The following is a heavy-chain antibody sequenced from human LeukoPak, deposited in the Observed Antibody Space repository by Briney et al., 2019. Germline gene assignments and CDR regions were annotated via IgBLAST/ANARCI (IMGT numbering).Heavy chain of an antibody. V-gene: IGHV3-7*01. D-gene: IGHD3-22*01. J-gene: IGHJ4*02. CDR3: ARNYYDVSGYFAPGC. CDR1: GFTFSSFW. CDR2: IREDGNQK. Sequence: GGSLRLSCAASGFTFSSFWMNWVRQAPGKGLEWVANIREDGNQKYYVGSVKGRFTIARDNAKSTLYLQMNSLRADDTAGYYCARNYYDVSGYFAPGCWGQGTLVTVST.